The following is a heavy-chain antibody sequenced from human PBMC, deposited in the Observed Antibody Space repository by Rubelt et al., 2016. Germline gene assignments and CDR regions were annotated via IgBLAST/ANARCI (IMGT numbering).Heavy chain of an antibody. CDR3: ARDRLLDDSSGGDAFDI. Sequence: QVQLVQSGAEVKKPGSSVKVSCKASGGTFSSYAIGWVRQAPGQGLEWMGRIIPILGIANYAQKFQGRVTITADKSTSTAYMELSSLRSEDTAVYYCARDRLLDDSSGGDAFDIWGQGTMVTVSS. CDR1: GGTFSSYA. V-gene: IGHV1-69*04. D-gene: IGHD3-22*01. CDR2: IIPILGIA. J-gene: IGHJ3*02.